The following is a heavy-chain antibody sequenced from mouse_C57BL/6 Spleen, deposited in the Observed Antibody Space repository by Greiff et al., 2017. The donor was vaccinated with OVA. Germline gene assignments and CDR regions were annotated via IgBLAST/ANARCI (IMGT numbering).Heavy chain of an antibody. Sequence: MQLQQPGAELVRPGSSVKLSCKASGYTFTSYWMHWVKQRPIQGLEWIGNIDPSDSETTYNQKFKDKATLTVDKSSSTAYMQLSSLTSEDSAVYYCATPYYSNYGYAMDYWGQGTSVTVSS. CDR2: IDPSDSET. V-gene: IGHV1-52*01. J-gene: IGHJ4*01. CDR1: GYTFTSYW. D-gene: IGHD2-5*01. CDR3: ATPYYSNYGYAMDY.